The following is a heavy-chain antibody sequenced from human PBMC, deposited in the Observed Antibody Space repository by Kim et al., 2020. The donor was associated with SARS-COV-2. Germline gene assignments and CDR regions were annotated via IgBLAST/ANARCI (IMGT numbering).Heavy chain of an antibody. Sequence: GGSLRLSCAASGFTFSSHAMRWVRQAPGKGLEWVSAISTSGGSTYYADSVKGRFTISRVNSKNTLDLQMTSLRTEDTAVYYCARKVGASSYNAFDFWRQG. J-gene: IGHJ3*01. V-gene: IGHV3-23*01. D-gene: IGHD1-26*01. CDR3: ARKVGASSYNAFDF. CDR2: ISTSGGST. CDR1: GFTFSSHA.